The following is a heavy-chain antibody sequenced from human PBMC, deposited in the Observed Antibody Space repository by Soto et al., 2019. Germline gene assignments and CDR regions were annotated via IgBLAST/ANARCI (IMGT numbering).Heavy chain of an antibody. V-gene: IGHV2-70*04. D-gene: IGHD2-21*01. Sequence: GSGPTLVNPTQTLTLTCTFSGFSLSTSGMRVSWIRQPPGKALEWLARIDWDDDKFDSTSLKTRLTISKDTSKNQVVLTMTNMDPVDTTTYYCARIRVPDYSFVYWGQGTLVTVSS. CDR2: IDWDDDK. J-gene: IGHJ4*02. CDR1: GFSLSTSGMR. CDR3: ARIRVPDYSFVY.